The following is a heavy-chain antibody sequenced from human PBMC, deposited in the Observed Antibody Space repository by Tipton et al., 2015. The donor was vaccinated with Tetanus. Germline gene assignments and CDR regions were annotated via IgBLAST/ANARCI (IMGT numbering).Heavy chain of an antibody. Sequence: GLVKPSQTLSLTCTVSGGSISSGGYYWSWIRQHPGKGLEWIGGIYNSGSTYYNPSLKSRVTISVDTSQNQFSLKLNSVTAADTAVYYCARDQARGARGWNYFDYWGQGSLVTVSS. CDR1: GGSISSGGYY. CDR2: IYNSGST. D-gene: IGHD1-26*01. J-gene: IGHJ4*02. V-gene: IGHV4-31*03. CDR3: ARDQARGARGWNYFDY.